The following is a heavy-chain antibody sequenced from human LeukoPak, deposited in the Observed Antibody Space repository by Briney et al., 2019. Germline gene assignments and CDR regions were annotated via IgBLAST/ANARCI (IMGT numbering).Heavy chain of an antibody. CDR1: GYSISSGYY. Sequence: SETLSLTCTVSGYSISSGYYWGWIRQPPGKGLEWIGSIYHSGSTYYNPSLKSRVTISVDTSKNQFSLKLSSVTAADTAVYYCAREATWGSYWGQGTLVTVSS. J-gene: IGHJ4*02. CDR3: AREATWGSY. CDR2: IYHSGST. D-gene: IGHD3-16*01. V-gene: IGHV4-38-2*02.